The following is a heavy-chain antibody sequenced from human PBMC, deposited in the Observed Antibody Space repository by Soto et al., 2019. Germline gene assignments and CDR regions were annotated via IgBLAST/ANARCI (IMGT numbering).Heavy chain of an antibody. D-gene: IGHD1-26*01. J-gene: IGHJ6*02. CDR2: ISGSGGST. CDR1: GFIFSSYA. CDR3: AKGSVSVPRPVRMDV. Sequence: GGSLRLSCASSGFIFSSYAMNWVRQAPGKGLEWVSSISGSGGSTYYADSVKGRFTISRDNSKNTLHLQMNSLRAEDTAVYYCAKGSVSVPRPVRMDVWGQGTTVTVSS. V-gene: IGHV3-23*01.